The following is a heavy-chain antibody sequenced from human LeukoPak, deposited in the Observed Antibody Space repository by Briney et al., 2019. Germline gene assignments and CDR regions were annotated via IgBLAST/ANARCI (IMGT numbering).Heavy chain of an antibody. V-gene: IGHV3-7*04. D-gene: IGHD6-13*01. CDR1: GITFRNFY. CDR2: INQDGRQK. CDR3: ARAEEQLNM. Sequence: GGSLRLSCAASGITFRNFYMSWVQQAPGKGLEWVANINQDGRQKNYVDSVKGRFTISRDNAKNSLYLEMNSLRSEDTDVYYCARAEEQLNMWGQGAMVIVSS. J-gene: IGHJ3*02.